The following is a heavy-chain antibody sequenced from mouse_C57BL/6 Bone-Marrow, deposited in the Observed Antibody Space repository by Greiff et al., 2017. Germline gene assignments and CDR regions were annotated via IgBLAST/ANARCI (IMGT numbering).Heavy chain of an antibody. V-gene: IGHV1-64*01. CDR3: ARGYGSIYYYAMDD. J-gene: IGHJ4*01. D-gene: IGHD1-1*01. Sequence: QVQLQQPGAELVKPGASVKLSCKASGYTFTSYWMHWVKQRPGQGLEWIGMIHPNSGSTKYNEKFKSKATLTVDKSSSTAYMPLSSLTSEDSAVYYWARGYGSIYYYAMDDWGQGTSVTVSS. CDR2: IHPNSGST. CDR1: GYTFTSYW.